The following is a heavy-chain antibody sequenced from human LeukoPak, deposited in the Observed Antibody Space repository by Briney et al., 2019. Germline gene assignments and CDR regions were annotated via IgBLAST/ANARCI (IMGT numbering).Heavy chain of an antibody. J-gene: IGHJ2*01. V-gene: IGHV3-48*03. Sequence: GGSLRLSCTASGFTFSGYEMTWVRQAPGKGLEWMSYISVNGGAMHYADSVRGRFTTSRDDAKNSLYLHMNSLRVEDTASCRKKSDRLGAVGRDRYFDLWGRGTPITVSS. CDR3: KSDRLGAVGRDRYFDL. CDR1: GFTFSGYE. CDR2: ISVNGGAM. D-gene: IGHD6-13*01.